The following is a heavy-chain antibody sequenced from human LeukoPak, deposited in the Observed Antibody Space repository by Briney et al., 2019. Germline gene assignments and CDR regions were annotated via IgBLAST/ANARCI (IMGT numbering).Heavy chain of an antibody. Sequence: KPSETLSLTCAVYGGSFSGHYWSLIRQPPGKGLEWIGEINHSGSTNYNPSLKSRVTISVDTSKNQFSLKLSSVTAADTAVYYCAREGFDPWGQGTLVTVSS. V-gene: IGHV4-34*01. J-gene: IGHJ5*02. CDR3: AREGFDP. CDR1: GGSFSGHY. CDR2: INHSGST.